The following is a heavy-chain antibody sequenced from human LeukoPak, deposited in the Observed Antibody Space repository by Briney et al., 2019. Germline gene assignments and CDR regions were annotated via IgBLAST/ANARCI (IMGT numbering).Heavy chain of an antibody. D-gene: IGHD6-13*01. J-gene: IGHJ3*02. CDR1: GGSISSSSYY. V-gene: IGHV4-39*01. CDR2: IYYSGST. CDR3: ARRKPAAGKGYAFDI. Sequence: PSETLSLTCTVSGGSISSSSYYWGWIRQPPGKGLEWIGSIYYSGSTYYNPSLKSRVTISVDTSKNQFSLKLSSVTAADTAVYYCARRKPAAGKGYAFDIWGQGTMVTVSS.